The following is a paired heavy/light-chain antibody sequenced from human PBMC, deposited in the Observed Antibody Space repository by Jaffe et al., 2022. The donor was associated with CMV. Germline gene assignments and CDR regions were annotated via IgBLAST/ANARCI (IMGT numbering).Light chain of an antibody. CDR1: QGIGND. V-gene: IGKV1-17*01. CDR2: AAS. J-gene: IGKJ1*01. Sequence: DIQMTQSPSSLSASVGDRVTITCRASQGIGNDLGWYQQKPGKAPKRLIYAASSLQSGVPSRFSGSGSGTEFTLTISSLQPEDFATYYCLQHNSYPRTFGQGTKVEIK. CDR3: LQHNSYPRT.
Heavy chain of an antibody. CDR2: ISGSGVNT. D-gene: IGHD1-26*01. V-gene: IGHV3-23*01. J-gene: IGHJ4*02. CDR1: GFSFSSYV. Sequence: EVQLLESGGGLVQPGGSLRLSCAASGFSFSSYVLTWVRQAPGKGLEWVSSISGSGVNTYYADSVKGRFTGSRDNSKNTLYLQMNSLRAEDTALYYCAKVGGSWFHWGQGTLVTVSS. CDR3: AKVGGSWFH.